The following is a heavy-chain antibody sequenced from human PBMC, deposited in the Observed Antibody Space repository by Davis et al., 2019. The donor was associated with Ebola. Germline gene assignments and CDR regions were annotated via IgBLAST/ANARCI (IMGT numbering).Heavy chain of an antibody. Sequence: SVKVSCKASGGTFSSYAISWVRQAPGQGLEWMGGIIPIFGTANYAQKFQGRVTMTRDTSTSTVYMELSSLRSEDTAVYYCARGLLWFGELFDGMDVWGQGTTVTVSS. CDR1: GGTFSSYA. CDR3: ARGLLWFGELFDGMDV. J-gene: IGHJ6*02. D-gene: IGHD3-10*01. V-gene: IGHV1-69*05. CDR2: IIPIFGTA.